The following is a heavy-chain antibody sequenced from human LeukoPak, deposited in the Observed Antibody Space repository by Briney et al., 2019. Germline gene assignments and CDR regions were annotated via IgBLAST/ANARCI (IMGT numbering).Heavy chain of an antibody. Sequence: GGSLRLSCAASGFTFGNSWLHWVRQAPGKGLVWVSLINADGSTATYADSVKGRFTTSRDNARNTLSLQMNSLTIEDTAVYYCVVVVEPPDSDGFDVWGQGTMITVSS. CDR2: INADGSTA. V-gene: IGHV3-74*01. CDR1: GFTFGNSW. D-gene: IGHD1-14*01. CDR3: VVVVEPPDSDGFDV. J-gene: IGHJ3*01.